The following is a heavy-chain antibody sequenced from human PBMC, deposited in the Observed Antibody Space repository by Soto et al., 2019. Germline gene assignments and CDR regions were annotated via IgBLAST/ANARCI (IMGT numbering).Heavy chain of an antibody. CDR3: AKDAAGYSGSFYFDY. D-gene: IGHD3-10*01. CDR2: ISDSGGST. CDR1: GFTFSSYA. V-gene: IGHV3-23*01. Sequence: DVQLLESGGGLVQPGGSLRLSCAASGFTFSSYAMSWVRQAPGKGLEWVSAISDSGGSTYYADSVRGRFTISRDNSKNTLYLQMNSLRAEDTAVYYCAKDAAGYSGSFYFDYWGQGSLVTVSS. J-gene: IGHJ4*02.